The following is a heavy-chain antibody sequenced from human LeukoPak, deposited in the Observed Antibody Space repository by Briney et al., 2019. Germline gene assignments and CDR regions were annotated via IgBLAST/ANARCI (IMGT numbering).Heavy chain of an antibody. J-gene: IGHJ4*02. Sequence: SETLSLTCTVSGGSISSSSYYWGWIRQPPGKGLEWIGSIYYSGSTYYNPSLKSRVTISVDTSKNQFSLKLSSVTTADTAVYYCARGYSYGYGLSPDYWGQGTLVTVSS. D-gene: IGHD5-18*01. CDR1: GGSISSSSYY. CDR2: IYYSGST. CDR3: ARGYSYGYGLSPDY. V-gene: IGHV4-39*07.